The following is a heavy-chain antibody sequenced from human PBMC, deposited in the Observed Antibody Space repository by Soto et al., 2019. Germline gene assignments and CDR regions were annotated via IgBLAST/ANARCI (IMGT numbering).Heavy chain of an antibody. V-gene: IGHV3-21*01. D-gene: IGHD2-15*01. CDR1: GFTFSSYS. CDR3: ARDLSTYCSGGSCYSGY. CDR2: ISSSSSYI. J-gene: IGHJ4*02. Sequence: EVPLVESGGGLVKPGGSLRLSCAASGFTFSSYSMNWVRQAPGKGLEWVSSISSSSSYIYYADSVKGRFTISRDNAKNSLYLQMNSLRAEDTAVYYCARDLSTYCSGGSCYSGYWGQGTLVTVSS.